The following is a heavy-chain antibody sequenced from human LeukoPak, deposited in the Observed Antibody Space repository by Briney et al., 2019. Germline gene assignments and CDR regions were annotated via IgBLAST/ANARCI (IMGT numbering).Heavy chain of an antibody. Sequence: SETLSLTCTVSGGSISSYYWSWIRQTPGKGLEWIGYIHYSGSTNYNPSLKSRVTISVDTSKNQFSLRLNSVTAADTALYYCARGSRGGYNWFDPWGQGTLVIVSS. CDR1: GGSISSYY. D-gene: IGHD3-16*01. CDR3: ARGSRGGYNWFDP. CDR2: IHYSGST. J-gene: IGHJ5*02. V-gene: IGHV4-59*01.